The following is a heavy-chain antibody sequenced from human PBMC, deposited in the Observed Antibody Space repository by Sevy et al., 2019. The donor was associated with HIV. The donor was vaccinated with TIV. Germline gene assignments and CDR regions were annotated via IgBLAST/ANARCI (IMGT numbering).Heavy chain of an antibody. CDR2: IRSKSYGGAP. Sequence: GGSLRLSCTTSGFTFGDFAMTWIRQAPGKGLEWVGFIRSKSYGGAPEYASSVKGRFTISRDDSKSTVYLQMDSLRSEDTAVYYCTRKPSNIDSIYLAAIGYWGQGTLVTVSS. V-gene: IGHV3-49*03. D-gene: IGHD4-4*01. CDR3: TRKPSNIDSIYLAAIGY. J-gene: IGHJ4*02. CDR1: GFTFGDFA.